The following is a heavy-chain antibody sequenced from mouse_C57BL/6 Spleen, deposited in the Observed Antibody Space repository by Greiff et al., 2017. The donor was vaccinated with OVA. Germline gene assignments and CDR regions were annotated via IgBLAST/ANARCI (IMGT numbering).Heavy chain of an antibody. J-gene: IGHJ3*01. CDR3: ARGHDYDGGKPAWFAY. Sequence: VQLQQSGPELVKPGASVKISCKASGYSFTGYYMNWVKQSPEKSLEWIGEINPSTGGTTYNQKFKAKATLTVDKSSSTAYMQLKSLTSEDSAVYYCARGHDYDGGKPAWFAYWGQGTLVTVSA. CDR1: GYSFTGYY. D-gene: IGHD2-4*01. V-gene: IGHV1-42*01. CDR2: INPSTGGT.